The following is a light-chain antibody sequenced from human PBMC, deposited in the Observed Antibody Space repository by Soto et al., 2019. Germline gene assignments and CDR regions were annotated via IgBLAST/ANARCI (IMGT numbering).Light chain of an antibody. J-gene: IGKJ1*01. Sequence: DIQMTQSPSLLSASIGDRVTITCRASQHIVTSLSWFQHKVGKAPTLLIYGASALQSGVPSRFSGSGSGTHFTLTISGLQPEDFATYYCQQSSSVPRTFGQGTRVDLK. CDR1: QHIVTS. CDR2: GAS. V-gene: IGKV1-39*01. CDR3: QQSSSVPRT.